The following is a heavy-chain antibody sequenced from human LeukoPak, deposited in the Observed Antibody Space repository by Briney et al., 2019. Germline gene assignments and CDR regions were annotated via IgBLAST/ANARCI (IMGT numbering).Heavy chain of an antibody. CDR3: ARSGITTIPNFDY. V-gene: IGHV1-2*02. D-gene: IGHD5-12*01. Sequence: ASVKVSCKASGYSFMGYYIHWVRQAPGQGLEWMSWINLNSGATNNAQKFQGRVTVSRDTSVSTAYMEVSKLRSDDTAVYFCARSGITTIPNFDYWGQGTPVTVPS. CDR1: GYSFMGYY. CDR2: INLNSGAT. J-gene: IGHJ4*02.